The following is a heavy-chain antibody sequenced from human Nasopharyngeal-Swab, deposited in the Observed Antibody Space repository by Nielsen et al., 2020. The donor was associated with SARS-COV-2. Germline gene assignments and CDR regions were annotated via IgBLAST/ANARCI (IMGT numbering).Heavy chain of an antibody. D-gene: IGHD3-3*01. J-gene: IGHJ4*02. CDR3: ARANRSGIFGVVLNFDY. Sequence: SETLSLTCAVSGGSISSSNWWSWVRQPPGKGLEWIGEIYHSGSTYYNPSLKSRVTISVDTSKNQFSLKLSSVTAADTAVYYCARANRSGIFGVVLNFDYWGQGTLVTVSS. CDR2: IYHSGST. V-gene: IGHV4-4*02. CDR1: GGSISSSNW.